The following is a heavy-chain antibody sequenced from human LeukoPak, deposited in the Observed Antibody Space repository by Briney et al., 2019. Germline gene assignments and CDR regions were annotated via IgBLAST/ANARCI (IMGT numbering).Heavy chain of an antibody. CDR1: GFTFSSYG. CDR3: AREGLFYDSGSLGLVDYYYYYMDV. V-gene: IGHV3-30*02. J-gene: IGHJ6*03. Sequence: PGGSLRLSCAASGFTFSSYGMHWVRQAPGKGLEWVAFIRYDGSNKYYADSVKGRFTISRDNSKNTLYLQMNSLRAEDTAVYYCAREGLFYDSGSLGLVDYYYYYMDVWGKGTTVTVSS. D-gene: IGHD3-10*01. CDR2: IRYDGSNK.